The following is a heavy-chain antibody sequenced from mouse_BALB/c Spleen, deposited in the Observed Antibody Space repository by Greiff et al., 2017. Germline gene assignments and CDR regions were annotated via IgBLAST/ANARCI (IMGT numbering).Heavy chain of an antibody. CDR1: GYTFTSYW. CDR2: IYPGDGDT. D-gene: IGHD2-1*01. Sequence: QVQLKQSGAELARPGASVKLSCKASGYTFTSYWMQWVKQRPGQGLEWIGAIYPGDGDTRYTQKFKGKATLTADKSSSTAYMQLSSLASEDSAVYYCARSPYGNYAMDYWGQGTSVTVSS. CDR3: ARSPYGNYAMDY. V-gene: IGHV1-87*01. J-gene: IGHJ4*01.